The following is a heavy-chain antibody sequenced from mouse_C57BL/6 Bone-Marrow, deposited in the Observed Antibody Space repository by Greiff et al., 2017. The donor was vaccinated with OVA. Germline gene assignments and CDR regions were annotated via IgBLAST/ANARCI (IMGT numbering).Heavy chain of an antibody. D-gene: IGHD2-5*01. V-gene: IGHV1-15*01. CDR3: TRRDSDYPFAY. J-gene: IGHJ3*01. Sequence: QVQLQQSGAELVRPGASVTLSCKASGYTFTDYEMHWVKQTPVHGLEWIGAIDPETGGTAYNQKFTGKAILTADKSSSTAYMELRSLTSEDSAVYDCTRRDSDYPFAYWGQGTLVTVSA. CDR2: IDPETGGT. CDR1: GYTFTDYE.